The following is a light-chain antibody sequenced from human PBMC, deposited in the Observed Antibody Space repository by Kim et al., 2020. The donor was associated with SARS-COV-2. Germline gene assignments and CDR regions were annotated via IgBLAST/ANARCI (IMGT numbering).Light chain of an antibody. CDR1: NIGRKS. V-gene: IGLV3-21*04. CDR2: YDS. J-gene: IGLJ1*01. CDR3: QVWDISGAHHV. Sequence: PGRAASITCVGDNIGRKSVHWYLQKPGQAPVLVIFYDSDRPPGIPERFAGSNSGKTATLTISGVEAGDEAEYYCQVWDISGAHHVFGGGTKVTVL.